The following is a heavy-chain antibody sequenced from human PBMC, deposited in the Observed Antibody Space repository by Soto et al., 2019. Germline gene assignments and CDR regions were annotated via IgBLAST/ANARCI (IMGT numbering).Heavy chain of an antibody. CDR3: AKLRDFVVLPAGILDY. J-gene: IGHJ4*02. CDR2: ISGGGHNT. Sequence: EVQLLESGGGLVQPGGSLRLTCAASGFTFSSYAISWIRLSPGKGLEWVSVISGGGHNTYYTPSVKGRFTISRDDFKNTLYLQMNSLSTEDPAMYLCAKLRDFVVLPAGILDYWGPGTLVTVSS. CDR1: GFTFSSYA. V-gene: IGHV3-23*01. D-gene: IGHD2-8*01.